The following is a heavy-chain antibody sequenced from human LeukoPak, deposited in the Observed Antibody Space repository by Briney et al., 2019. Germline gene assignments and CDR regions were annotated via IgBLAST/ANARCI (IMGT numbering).Heavy chain of an antibody. V-gene: IGHV4-39*02. J-gene: IGHJ4*02. CDR3: VRDYSNFVQGD. CDR1: GDSISSSSYY. CDR2: ILYDGST. D-gene: IGHD4-11*01. Sequence: SETLSLTCTVSGDSISSSSYYWGWIRQPPGKELEWIGSILYDGSTYYNPSLKSRLTIFADTSKNQFSLKMTSVTAADTAVYYCVRDYSNFVQGDWGQGTLVTVSS.